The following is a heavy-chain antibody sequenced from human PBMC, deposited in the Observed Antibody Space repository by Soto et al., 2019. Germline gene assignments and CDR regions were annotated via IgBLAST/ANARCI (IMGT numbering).Heavy chain of an antibody. CDR3: ARDPRYCSSTSCFMDWFDP. J-gene: IGHJ5*02. CDR2: ISAYNGNT. D-gene: IGHD2-2*01. V-gene: IGHV1-18*04. CDR1: GYTFTSYG. Sequence: ASVKVSCKASGYTFTSYGISWVRQAPGQGLEWMGWISAYNGNTNYAQKLQGRVTMTTDKSTSTAYMELSSLRSEDTAVYYCARDPRYCSSTSCFMDWFDPWGQGTLVTVSS.